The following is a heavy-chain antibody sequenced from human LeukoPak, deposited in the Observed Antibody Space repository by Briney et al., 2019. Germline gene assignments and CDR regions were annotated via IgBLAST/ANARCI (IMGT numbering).Heavy chain of an antibody. CDR3: ATGGHCTNGVCYTYYFDY. J-gene: IGHJ4*02. D-gene: IGHD2-8*01. CDR1: GYTLTELS. CDR2: FDPEDGET. V-gene: IGHV1-24*01. Sequence: ASVKVSCKVSGYTLTELSMHWVRQAPGKGLEWMGGFDPEDGETIYAQKFQGRVTMTEDTSTDTAYMKLSSLRSEDTAVYYCATGGHCTNGVCYTYYFDYWGQGTLVTVSS.